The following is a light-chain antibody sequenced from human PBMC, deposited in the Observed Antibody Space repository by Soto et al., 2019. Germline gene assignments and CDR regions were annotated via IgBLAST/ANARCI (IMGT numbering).Light chain of an antibody. Sequence: QSVLTQPASVSGSPGQSITISCTRTSSNVGGYNYVSWFQQHPGKAPKLIIYEVSNRPSGVSNRFSGSKSGNTASLTISGLQAEDEADYYCSSYTAISILFGGGTKVTVL. V-gene: IGLV2-14*01. J-gene: IGLJ2*01. CDR1: SSNVGGYNY. CDR3: SSYTAISIL. CDR2: EVS.